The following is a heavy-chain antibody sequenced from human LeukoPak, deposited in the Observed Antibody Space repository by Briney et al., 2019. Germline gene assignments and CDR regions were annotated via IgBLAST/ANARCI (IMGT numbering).Heavy chain of an antibody. Sequence: SETLSLTCAVYGGSFSGYYWSWIRQPPGKGLEWIGEINHSGSTNYNPSLKSRVTISVDTSKNQFSLKLSSVTAADTAVYYCARGTQVAGTAVDAFDIWGQGTMVTVSS. J-gene: IGHJ3*02. CDR3: ARGTQVAGTAVDAFDI. D-gene: IGHD6-19*01. CDR2: INHSGST. V-gene: IGHV4-34*01. CDR1: GGSFSGYY.